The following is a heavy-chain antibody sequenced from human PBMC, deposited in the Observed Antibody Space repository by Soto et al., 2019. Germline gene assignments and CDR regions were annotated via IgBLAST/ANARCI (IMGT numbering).Heavy chain of an antibody. D-gene: IGHD6-6*01. J-gene: IGHJ6*04. CDR3: AREYRVLAARGDYYYGMDF. V-gene: IGHV1-69*13. CDR1: GGTFSSYA. CDR2: IIPIFGTA. Sequence: SVKVSCKASGGTFSSYAISWVRQAPGQGLEWMGGIIPIFGTANYAQKFQGRVTITADESTSTAYMELSSLRSEDTAVYYCAREYRVLAARGDYYYGMDFGGEGTTVTVSS.